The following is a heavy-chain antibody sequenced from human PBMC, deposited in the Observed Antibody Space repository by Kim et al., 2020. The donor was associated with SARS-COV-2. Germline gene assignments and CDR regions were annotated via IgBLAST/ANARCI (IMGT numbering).Heavy chain of an antibody. Sequence: GGSLRLSCTASGFTFGDYAMSWFRQAPGKGLEWVGFIRSKAYGGTTEYAASVKGRFTISRDDSKSIAYLQMNSLKTEDTAVYYCTRDKEYSSSWYYYYYGMDVWGQGTTVTVSS. V-gene: IGHV3-49*03. CDR3: TRDKEYSSSWYYYYYGMDV. J-gene: IGHJ6*02. CDR1: GFTFGDYA. D-gene: IGHD6-13*01. CDR2: IRSKAYGGTT.